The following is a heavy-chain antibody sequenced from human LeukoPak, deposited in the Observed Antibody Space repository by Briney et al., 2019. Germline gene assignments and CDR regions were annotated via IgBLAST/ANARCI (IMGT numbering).Heavy chain of an antibody. Sequence: PGGSLRLSCAASGFTFSSYGMHWVRQAPGKGLEWLALIWYDASKKYYADSVKGRFTISRDNSKNTLYLQMNSLRVEDTAVYYCASRTYDTLTGYYYYGMDVWGQGTTVTVSS. CDR2: IWYDASKK. D-gene: IGHD3-9*01. CDR3: ASRTYDTLTGYYYYGMDV. V-gene: IGHV3-33*01. CDR1: GFTFSSYG. J-gene: IGHJ6*02.